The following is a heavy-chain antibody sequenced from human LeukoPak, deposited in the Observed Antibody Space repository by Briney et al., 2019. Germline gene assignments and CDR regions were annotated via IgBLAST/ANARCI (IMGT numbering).Heavy chain of an antibody. CDR3: AKSPGIGTYGDRSTAVDY. Sequence: GRSLRLSCAASGFTFRIYAIHWVRQAPGKGLEWVAVISYDGTNKYYADSVKGRFTISRDNSKNTLFLQMNSLRAEDTTVYYCAKSPGIGTYGDRSTAVDYWGQGTLVTVSS. D-gene: IGHD4-17*01. J-gene: IGHJ4*02. CDR2: ISYDGTNK. V-gene: IGHV3-30*18. CDR1: GFTFRIYA.